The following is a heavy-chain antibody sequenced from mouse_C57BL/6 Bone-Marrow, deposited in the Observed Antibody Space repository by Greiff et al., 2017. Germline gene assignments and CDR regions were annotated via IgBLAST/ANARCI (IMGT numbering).Heavy chain of an antibody. CDR2: ISYDGSN. D-gene: IGHD2-3*01. CDR3: ARVRGYYPWFAY. CDR1: GYSITSGYY. J-gene: IGHJ3*01. Sequence: VQLKQSGPGLVKPSQSLSLTCSVTGYSITSGYYWNWIRQFPGNKLEWMGYISYDGSNNYNPSLKNRISITRDTSKNQFFLKLNSVTTEDTATYYCARVRGYYPWFAYWGQGTLVTVSA. V-gene: IGHV3-6*01.